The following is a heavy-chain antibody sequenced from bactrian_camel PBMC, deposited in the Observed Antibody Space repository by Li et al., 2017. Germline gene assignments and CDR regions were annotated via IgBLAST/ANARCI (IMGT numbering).Heavy chain of an antibody. CDR1: GFTSNSCG. D-gene: IGHD2*01. Sequence: VQLVESGGGSVQAGGSLRLSCAAPGFTSNSCGMDWYRQVAGKQREWVSSIDTDSSIRYADSVRGRFTISKDKAKDTAYLQMNSLKPEDTAKYYCAADFLQYCRTSRLNYWGQGTQVTVS. J-gene: IGHJ4*01. V-gene: IGHV3S9*01. CDR3: AADFLQYCRTSRLNY. CDR2: IDTDSSI.